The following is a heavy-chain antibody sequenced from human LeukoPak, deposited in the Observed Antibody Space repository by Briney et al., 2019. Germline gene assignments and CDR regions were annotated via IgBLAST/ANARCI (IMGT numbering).Heavy chain of an antibody. Sequence: ASVKVSCKASGYTLTSYDINWVRQATGQGLEWMGWMNPNSGNTGYAQKFQGRVTITRNTSISTAYMELSSLRSEDTAVYYCARGYSGYDEVGYWGQGTLVTVSS. CDR3: ARGYSGYDEVGY. CDR1: GYTLTSYD. J-gene: IGHJ4*02. CDR2: MNPNSGNT. D-gene: IGHD5-12*01. V-gene: IGHV1-8*03.